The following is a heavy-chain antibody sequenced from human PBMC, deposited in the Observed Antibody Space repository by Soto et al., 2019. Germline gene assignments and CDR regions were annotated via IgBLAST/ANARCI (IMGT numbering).Heavy chain of an antibody. Sequence: QVQVQESGPGLVKPSQTLSLTCTVSGVSIFNGIYYWTWIRQHPGKGLEWIGHVHYSWSIYYNTSLRSRVTMSVETSKNQVSLELSSVTVVDTAVYYCVRGADRYKCGFWGQGTLVTVSS. CDR1: GVSIFNGIYY. D-gene: IGHD2-21*02. J-gene: IGHJ4*02. CDR2: VHYSWSI. V-gene: IGHV4-31*03. CDR3: VRGADRYKCGF.